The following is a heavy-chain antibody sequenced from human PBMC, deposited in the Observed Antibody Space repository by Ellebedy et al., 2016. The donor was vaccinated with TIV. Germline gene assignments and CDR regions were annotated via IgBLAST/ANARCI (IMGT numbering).Heavy chain of an antibody. CDR1: GYTFTDYY. Sequence: ASVKVSCXASGYTFTDYYMHWVRQAPGQGLEWMGWINPNSGATNYPQKFQGRVTMTRDTSISTAYVELSRLRSDDTAVYYCARAIPYYYGSSGYYYPLDYWGQGTLVTVSS. CDR2: INPNSGAT. D-gene: IGHD3-22*01. V-gene: IGHV1-2*02. CDR3: ARAIPYYYGSSGYYYPLDY. J-gene: IGHJ4*02.